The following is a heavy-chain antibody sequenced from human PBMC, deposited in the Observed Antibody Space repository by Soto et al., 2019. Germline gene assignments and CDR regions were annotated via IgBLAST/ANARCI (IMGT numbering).Heavy chain of an antibody. J-gene: IGHJ6*02. D-gene: IGHD5-18*01. CDR3: ERVDTDMAHYYYGMDV. CDR1: GGTFSSYA. CDR2: IIPIFGTA. V-gene: IGHV1-69*01. Sequence: QVQLVQSGAEVKKPGSSVKVSCKASGGTFSSYAISWVRQAPGQGLEWMGGIIPIFGTANYAQKFQGRVTITADESTSTAYMELSSLISEDTAVYYCERVDTDMAHYYYGMDVWGHGTTVTVSS.